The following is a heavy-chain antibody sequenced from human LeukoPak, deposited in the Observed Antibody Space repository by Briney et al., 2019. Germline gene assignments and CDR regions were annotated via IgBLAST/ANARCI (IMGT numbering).Heavy chain of an antibody. Sequence: GGSLRLSCVVSGFTVSSNYMSWVRQAPGKGLEWVSVIYSGDSTYYADSVKGRFTISRDNSKNTLYLQMNSLRAEDTAMYYCARAPGVRAFDIWGQGTMVTVSS. CDR2: IYSGDST. V-gene: IGHV3-53*01. D-gene: IGHD3-3*01. CDR3: ARAPGVRAFDI. J-gene: IGHJ3*02. CDR1: GFTVSSNY.